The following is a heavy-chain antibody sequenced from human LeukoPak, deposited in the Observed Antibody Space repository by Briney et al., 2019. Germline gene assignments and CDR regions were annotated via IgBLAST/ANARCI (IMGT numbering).Heavy chain of an antibody. D-gene: IGHD6-13*01. CDR1: GGTFSSYA. CDR3: ARAIAAADHYFDY. V-gene: IGHV1-69*13. J-gene: IGHJ4*02. Sequence: GASVKVSCKASGGTFSSYAISWVRQAPGQGLEWMGGIIPIFGTANYAQKFQGRVTITADESTSTAYMELSSLRSEDTAVYYRARAIAAADHYFDYWGQGTLVTVSS. CDR2: IIPIFGTA.